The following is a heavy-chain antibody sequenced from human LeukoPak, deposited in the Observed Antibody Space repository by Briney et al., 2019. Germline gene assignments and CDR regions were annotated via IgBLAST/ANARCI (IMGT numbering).Heavy chain of an antibody. V-gene: IGHV3-53*01. J-gene: IGHJ4*02. D-gene: IGHD1-26*01. CDR3: ARDRVGATTNFDY. CDR1: GFTVSSNY. CDR2: IYSSGNT. Sequence: GGSLRLSCAASGFTVSSNYMSWVRQAPGKGLDWVSVIYSSGNTYYADSVKGRFTISRDNSKNTLYLQMNSLRAEDTAVYYCARDRVGATTNFDYWGQGTLVTVSS.